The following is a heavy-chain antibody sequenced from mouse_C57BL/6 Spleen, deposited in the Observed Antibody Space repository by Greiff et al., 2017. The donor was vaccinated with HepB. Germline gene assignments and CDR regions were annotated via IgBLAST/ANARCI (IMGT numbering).Heavy chain of an antibody. V-gene: IGHV1-76*01. CDR2: IYPGSGNT. CDR1: GYTFTDYY. CDR3: ARGGYYYGSSYDAMDY. D-gene: IGHD1-1*01. J-gene: IGHJ4*01. Sequence: QVQLQQSGAELVRPGASVKLSCKASGYTFTDYYINWVKQRPGQGLEWIARIYPGSGNTYYNEKFKGKATLTAEKSSSTAYMQLSSLTSEDSAVYFWARGGYYYGSSYDAMDYWGQGTSVTVSS.